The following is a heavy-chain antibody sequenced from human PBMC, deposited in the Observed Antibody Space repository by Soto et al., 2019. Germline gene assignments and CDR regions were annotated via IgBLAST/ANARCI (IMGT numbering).Heavy chain of an antibody. CDR1: GGSVSSGGYS. CDR2: VYHSGST. CDR3: ARGPDD. Sequence: QLQLQESGSGLVKPSQTLSLTCAVSGGSVSSGGYSWSWIRQPPGKGLEWMGYVYHSGSTYYNPSPKSRVTISIDRSKNQLSLKLSSVTAASTAVYYCARGPDDWGQVILVTVSS. J-gene: IGHJ4*02. V-gene: IGHV4-30-2*01.